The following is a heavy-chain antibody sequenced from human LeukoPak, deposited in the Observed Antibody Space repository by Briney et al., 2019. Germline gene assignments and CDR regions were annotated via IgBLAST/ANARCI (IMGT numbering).Heavy chain of an antibody. CDR2: ISTSGNT. V-gene: IGHV4-4*07. Sequence: SETQSLTCTVSGGSISSYYWTWIRQPAGKGREWIGRISTSGNTNYTPSLKSRVTMSVDTSRNQFSLKVTSVTAADAAVYYCARGEGNYFDYWGQGALVTVSS. CDR1: GGSISSYY. J-gene: IGHJ4*02. CDR3: ARGEGNYFDY.